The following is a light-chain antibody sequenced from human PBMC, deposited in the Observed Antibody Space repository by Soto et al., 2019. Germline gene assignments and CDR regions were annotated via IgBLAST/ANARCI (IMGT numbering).Light chain of an antibody. V-gene: IGKV1-5*03. CDR1: QSISSW. CDR2: KAS. CDR3: QQYISYSPWT. J-gene: IGKJ1*01. Sequence: DIQMTQSPSTLSASVGDRVTITCRASQSISSWLAWYQEKPGKAPKLLIYKASSLESEVPSRFSGSGSGTEFTLTISSLQPDDFATYYCQQYISYSPWTFGQGTKVEIK.